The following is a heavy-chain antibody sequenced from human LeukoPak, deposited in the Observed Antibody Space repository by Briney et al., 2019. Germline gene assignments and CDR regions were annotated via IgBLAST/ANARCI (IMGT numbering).Heavy chain of an antibody. CDR3: VGSGSYHYFDY. Sequence: GRSLRLSRTVSGFIFRNYAMHWVRQAPGKGLEWVAVISFDGSSKYYADSVKGRFTISRDDSKNTLYLQMNSLRAEDRAVYYCVGSGSYHYFDYWGQGSLVTVSS. CDR1: GFIFRNYA. V-gene: IGHV3-30-3*01. D-gene: IGHD3-10*01. CDR2: ISFDGSSK. J-gene: IGHJ4*02.